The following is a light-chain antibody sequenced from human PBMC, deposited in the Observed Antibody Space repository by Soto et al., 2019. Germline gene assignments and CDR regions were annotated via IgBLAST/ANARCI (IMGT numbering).Light chain of an antibody. CDR3: HHFNSCPWT. CDR2: KAS. Sequence: DIQSIPYPPSMSGSHGDRVTXTCRASQSISSWLAWYQQKPGKAPKLLIHKASILESGVPSRFSGSGSGTEFTLTISSLQPDDFATYYCHHFNSCPWTFGQYTKLDIK. J-gene: IGKJ1*01. V-gene: IGKV1-5*03. CDR1: QSISSW.